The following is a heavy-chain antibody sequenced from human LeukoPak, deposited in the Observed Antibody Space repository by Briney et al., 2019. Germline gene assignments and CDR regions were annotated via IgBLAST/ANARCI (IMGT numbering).Heavy chain of an antibody. Sequence: PSETLSLTCAVYGGSFSGYYWSWIRQPPGKGLEWIGEINHSGSTNYNPSLKSRVTISVDTSKNQFSLKLSSVTAADTAVYYCAKEDLGGSFLLGAFDIWGQGTMVTVSS. J-gene: IGHJ3*02. CDR3: AKEDLGGSFLLGAFDI. V-gene: IGHV4-34*01. CDR2: INHSGST. CDR1: GGSFSGYY. D-gene: IGHD1-26*01.